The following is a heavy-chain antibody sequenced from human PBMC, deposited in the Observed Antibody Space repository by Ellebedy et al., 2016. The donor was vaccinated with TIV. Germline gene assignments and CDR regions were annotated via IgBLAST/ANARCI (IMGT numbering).Heavy chain of an antibody. D-gene: IGHD6-13*01. J-gene: IGHJ4*02. Sequence: AASVKVSCKASGYTFMSYSIAWVRQAPGQGLEWMGRVSGYNGNTNYAQKVQGRVTMTTDTSTNTAYMELRSLTSDDTAVYFCARTSRYAYSSSCDYWGQGTLVTVSS. CDR3: ARTSRYAYSSSCDY. V-gene: IGHV1-18*01. CDR2: VSGYNGNT. CDR1: GYTFMSYS.